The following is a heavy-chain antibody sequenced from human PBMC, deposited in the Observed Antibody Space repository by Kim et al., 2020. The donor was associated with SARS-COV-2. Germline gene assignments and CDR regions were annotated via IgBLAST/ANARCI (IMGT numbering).Heavy chain of an antibody. CDR1: GFTFSSYA. D-gene: IGHD3-3*01. CDR3: AKDRVGVVTTFDD. V-gene: IGHV3-23*01. CDR2: ISGSGGST. Sequence: GGSLRLSCAASGFTFSSYAMSWVRQAPGKGLEWVSTISGSGGSTSYADSVKGRFTISRDNSKNTLYLQMNSLRAEDTAVYYCAKDRVGVVTTFDDWGQGTLVTVSS. J-gene: IGHJ4*02.